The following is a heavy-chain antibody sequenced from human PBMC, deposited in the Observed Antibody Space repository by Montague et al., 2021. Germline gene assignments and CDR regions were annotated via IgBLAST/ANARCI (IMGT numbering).Heavy chain of an antibody. CDR2: VYYTGTT. J-gene: IGHJ4*02. Sequence: SETLSLTCTVSGDSTTFYYWSWIRQPPGKGLVWIGYVYYTGTTNYNPSLKSRVTISVDTSRNQFFLNVNSVTAADTAVYYCARKGTNWDYWGQGTLVTVSS. D-gene: IGHD2-8*01. CDR1: GDSTTFYY. V-gene: IGHV4-59*01. CDR3: ARKGTNWDY.